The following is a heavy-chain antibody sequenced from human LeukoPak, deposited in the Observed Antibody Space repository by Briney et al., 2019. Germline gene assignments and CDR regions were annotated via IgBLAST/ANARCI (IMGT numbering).Heavy chain of an antibody. CDR3: VRLGGYYYYYMDV. CDR1: GYSFTSYW. J-gene: IGHJ6*03. D-gene: IGHD3-16*01. CDR2: IYPGDSDT. V-gene: IGHV5-51*01. Sequence: GESLKISCKGSGYSFTSYWIGWVRQMPGKGLERMGIIYPGDSDTRYSPSFQGQVTISADKSISTAYLQWSSLKASDTAMYYCVRLGGYYYYYMDVWGKGTTVTVSS.